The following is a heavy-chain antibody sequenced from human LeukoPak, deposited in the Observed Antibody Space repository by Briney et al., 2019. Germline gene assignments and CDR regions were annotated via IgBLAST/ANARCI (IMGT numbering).Heavy chain of an antibody. V-gene: IGHV4-34*01. CDR3: GRGPGYSSSWYWYYYYYYMDV. D-gene: IGHD6-13*01. CDR2: INNSGST. CDR1: AGSFSGYY. J-gene: IGHJ6*03. Sequence: SETLSLTCAVHAGSFSGYYWCWIRQLQGKGLGWVGQINNSGSTTYNPSLMRRVATSVDTSRNQSSLKLSSVTAADTAVYYCGRGPGYSSSWYWYYYYYYMDVWGKGTPVTVPS.